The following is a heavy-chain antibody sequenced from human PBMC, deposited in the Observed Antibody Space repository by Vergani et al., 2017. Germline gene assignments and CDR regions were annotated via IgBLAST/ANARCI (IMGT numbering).Heavy chain of an antibody. Sequence: QVQLVQSVAEVKKPGSSVKVSCKASGYTFTGYYMHWVRQAPGQGLECMGWINPNSGVTNYAQKFQGRVTMTRDTSIRTAYMELSRLRSDDTAVYYCARDYGDCSSTSCPNWFDPWGQGTLVTVSS. CDR1: GYTFTGYY. CDR3: ARDYGDCSSTSCPNWFDP. CDR2: INPNSGVT. D-gene: IGHD2-2*01. V-gene: IGHV1-2*02. J-gene: IGHJ5*02.